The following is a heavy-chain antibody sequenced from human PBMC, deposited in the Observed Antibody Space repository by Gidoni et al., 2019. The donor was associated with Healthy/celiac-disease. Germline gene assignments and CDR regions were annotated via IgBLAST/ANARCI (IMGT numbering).Heavy chain of an antibody. CDR2: ISGSGGST. D-gene: IGHD5-18*01. Sequence: EVQLLESGGGLVQPGGSLRLSCAAYGFTFSSYAMSWVRQAPGKGLEWVSAISGSGGSTYYADSVKGRFTISRDNSKNTLYLQMNSLRAEDTAVYYCAKVGQLWLWSFDYWGQGTLVTVSS. CDR1: GFTFSSYA. V-gene: IGHV3-23*01. J-gene: IGHJ4*02. CDR3: AKVGQLWLWSFDY.